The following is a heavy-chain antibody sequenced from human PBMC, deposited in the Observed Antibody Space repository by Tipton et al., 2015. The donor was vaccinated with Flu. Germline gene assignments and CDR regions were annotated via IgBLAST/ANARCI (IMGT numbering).Heavy chain of an antibody. CDR2: ISKDGSAK. J-gene: IGHJ4*02. V-gene: IGHV3-30*04. Sequence: SLRLSCAASGFVFSTHAMHWVRLAPGKGLEWVAVISKDGSAKYYAESVQGRFTISRDNSRNTLYLQLGSLRPEDTSMFYCARDAGYSVNWQPGGYWGQGTLVTVSS. CDR1: GFVFSTHA. CDR3: ARDAGYSVNWQPGGY. D-gene: IGHD5-24*01.